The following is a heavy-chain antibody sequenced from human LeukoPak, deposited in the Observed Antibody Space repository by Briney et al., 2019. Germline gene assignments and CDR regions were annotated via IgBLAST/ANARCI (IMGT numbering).Heavy chain of an antibody. CDR2: FSWYNGLL. J-gene: IGHJ4*02. CDR3: AKGGMGCSGGSCYRPHFDY. D-gene: IGHD2-15*01. V-gene: IGHV3-9*01. Sequence: PGRSLRLSFAASRFTFHDYPMPSVRQATAKGLERDSRFSWYNGLLGDAPSVKRRFTISRDNAKNSLYLQMNSLRAEDTALYYCAKGGMGCSGGSCYRPHFDYCGQGTLVTVSS. CDR1: RFTFHDYP.